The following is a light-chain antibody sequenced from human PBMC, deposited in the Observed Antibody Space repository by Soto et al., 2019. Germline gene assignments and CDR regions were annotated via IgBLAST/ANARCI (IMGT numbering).Light chain of an antibody. Sequence: EIVMTQSPATLSVSPGERATLSCRASQSVSSNLAWYQQKPGQAPRLLIYDASTRATGIPARFSGSGSGTEFTLTISSGQSEDFAVYYCQQYNNWPYSFGQGTKLEIK. J-gene: IGKJ2*03. CDR1: QSVSSN. CDR2: DAS. V-gene: IGKV3-15*01. CDR3: QQYNNWPYS.